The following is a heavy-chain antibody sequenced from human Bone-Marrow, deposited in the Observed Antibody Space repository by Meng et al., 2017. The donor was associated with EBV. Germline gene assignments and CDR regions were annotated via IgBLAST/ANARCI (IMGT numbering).Heavy chain of an antibody. Sequence: QVPLVYSGAELQKPGSSGKVSCKTSGGTFSRDDISWVRQAPGQGLEWMGGLLPMLGAPNYAQKFQDRVTIIADKSMSIHYMELSSLRSDDTAVYYCASESGRGYTPDYWGRGTLVTVSS. D-gene: IGHD3-10*01. CDR3: ASESGRGYTPDY. V-gene: IGHV1-69*06. J-gene: IGHJ4*02. CDR1: GGTFSRDD. CDR2: LLPMLGAP.